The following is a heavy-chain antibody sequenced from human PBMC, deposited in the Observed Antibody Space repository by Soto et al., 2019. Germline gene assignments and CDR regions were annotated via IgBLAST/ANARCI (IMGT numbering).Heavy chain of an antibody. J-gene: IGHJ3*02. CDR2: IDPSDSYT. V-gene: IGHV5-10-1*01. CDR1: GYSFTSYW. CDR3: ARSTLLHRAAFDI. Sequence: PGESLKISCKCSGYSFTSYWISWVRQMPGQGLEWMGRIDPSDSYTNYSPSFQGHITISADKSISTAYLQWSSLKASDTAMYYCARSTLLHRAAFDIWGQGTMVTVSS. D-gene: IGHD2-15*01.